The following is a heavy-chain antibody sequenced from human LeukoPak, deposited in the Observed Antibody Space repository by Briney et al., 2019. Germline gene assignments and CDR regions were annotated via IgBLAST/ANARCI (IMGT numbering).Heavy chain of an antibody. CDR3: ARVSEEQWLVYDDYFDY. Sequence: SETLSLTCAVYGGSFSGYYWSWIRQPPGKGLEWIGEINHSGSTNYNPSLKSRVTISVDTSKNQFSLKLSSVTAADTAVYYCARVSEEQWLVYDDYFDYWGQGTLVTVSS. CDR2: INHSGST. CDR1: GGSFSGYY. D-gene: IGHD6-19*01. V-gene: IGHV4-34*01. J-gene: IGHJ4*02.